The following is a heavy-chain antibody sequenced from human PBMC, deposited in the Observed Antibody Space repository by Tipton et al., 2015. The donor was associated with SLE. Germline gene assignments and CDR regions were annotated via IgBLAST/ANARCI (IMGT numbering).Heavy chain of an antibody. CDR3: ARAGRIFGVVTTGYGMDV. CDR1: GGSIGSYY. V-gene: IGHV4-59*01. CDR2: IYYSGST. Sequence: TLSLTCTVSGGSIGSYYWSWIRQPPGKGLVWIGYIYYSGSTKCNPSLKSRVTITVDTSKNQFSLKLSSVTAADTAVYYCARAGRIFGVVTTGYGMDVWGQGTTVTVSS. D-gene: IGHD3-3*01. J-gene: IGHJ6*02.